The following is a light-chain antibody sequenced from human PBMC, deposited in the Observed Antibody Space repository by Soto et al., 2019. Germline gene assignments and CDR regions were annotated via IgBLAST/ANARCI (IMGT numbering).Light chain of an antibody. CDR2: GAS. J-gene: IGKJ1*01. CDR3: QQYGYSLT. CDR1: QSVSSSY. V-gene: IGKV3-20*01. Sequence: EIVLTQSPGTLSLSPGERATLSCRASQSVSSSYLAWYQQKPGQAPRLLIYGASSRAAGIPDRFSGSGSGTDFTLTISRLEPEDFALYYCQQYGYSLTFGQGTKV.